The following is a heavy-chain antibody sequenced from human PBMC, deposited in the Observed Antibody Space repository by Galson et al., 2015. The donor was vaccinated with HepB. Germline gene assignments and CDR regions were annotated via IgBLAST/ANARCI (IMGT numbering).Heavy chain of an antibody. D-gene: IGHD3-9*01. V-gene: IGHV1-69*13. CDR1: GGTFSSYA. CDR3: ARDRPYDILTGYFSGWFDP. J-gene: IGHJ5*02. Sequence: SVKVSCKASGGTFSSYAISWVRQAPGQELEWMGGIIPIFGTANYAQKFQGRVTITADESTSTAYMELSSLRSEDTAVYYWARDRPYDILTGYFSGWFDPWGQGTLVTVSS. CDR2: IIPIFGTA.